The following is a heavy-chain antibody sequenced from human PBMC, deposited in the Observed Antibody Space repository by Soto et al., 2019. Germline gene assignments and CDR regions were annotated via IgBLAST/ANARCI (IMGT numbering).Heavy chain of an antibody. V-gene: IGHV3-53*01. D-gene: IGHD2-21*02. J-gene: IGHJ4*02. CDR2: IYSGGST. Sequence: GGSLRLSCAASGFTVSSNHMSWVRQAPGKGLEWVSVIYSGGSTYYADSVKGRFTISRDNSKNTLYLQMNSLRAEDTAVYYCARAPLHPYCGGDCLYYFDYWGQGTLVTVSS. CDR3: ARAPLHPYCGGDCLYYFDY. CDR1: GFTVSSNH.